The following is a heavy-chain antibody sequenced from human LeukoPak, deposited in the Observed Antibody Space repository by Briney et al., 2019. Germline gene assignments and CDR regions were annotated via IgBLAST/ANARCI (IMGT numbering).Heavy chain of an antibody. CDR1: GFTFSSYG. D-gene: IGHD1-26*01. Sequence: PGGSLRLSCAASGFTFSSYGMRWVRQAPGKGLEWVAVISYDGSNNYYADSVKGRFTISRDNSKNTLYLQMNSLRAEDTAVYYCAKLVGATNPFAYWGQGTLVTVSS. V-gene: IGHV3-30*18. J-gene: IGHJ4*02. CDR2: ISYDGSNN. CDR3: AKLVGATNPFAY.